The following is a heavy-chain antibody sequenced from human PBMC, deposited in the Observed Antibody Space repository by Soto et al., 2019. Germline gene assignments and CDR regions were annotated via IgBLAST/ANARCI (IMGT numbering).Heavy chain of an antibody. V-gene: IGHV4-30-4*01. CDR1: GGSISSGDYY. CDR2: IYYTGST. Sequence: LSLTCTVSGGSISSGDYYWSWIRQPPGKGLEWIGYIYYTGSTYYNPSLQSRLAISVDTSKNQLSLKLSSVTAADTAVYYCARALDDSSGYYGGLGYWGQGTLVTV. D-gene: IGHD3-22*01. CDR3: ARALDDSSGYYGGLGY. J-gene: IGHJ4*02.